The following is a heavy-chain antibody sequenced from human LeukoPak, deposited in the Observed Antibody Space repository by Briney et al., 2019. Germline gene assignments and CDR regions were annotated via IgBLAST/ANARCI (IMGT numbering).Heavy chain of an antibody. Sequence: GASVTVSFKSSLYTFTSYGISGVRQAPGQGLEGMGLSSAYNGNTNYAQKLQGRVTMTTDTSTSPAYMELRSLRSDDTAVYYCARDLSGLFSNYYYYIDVWGKGTTVTVPS. CDR1: LYTFTSYG. J-gene: IGHJ6*03. V-gene: IGHV1-18*01. D-gene: IGHD5-12*01. CDR2: SSAYNGNT. CDR3: ARDLSGLFSNYYYYIDV.